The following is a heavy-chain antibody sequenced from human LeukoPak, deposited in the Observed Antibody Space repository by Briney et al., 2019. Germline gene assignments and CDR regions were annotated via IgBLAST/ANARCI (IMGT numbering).Heavy chain of an antibody. Sequence: SVKVSCKASGYTFTSYYMHWVRQAPGQGLEWMGGIIPIFGTANYAQKFQGRVTITTDESTSTAYMELNSLRAEDTAVYYCARDLGYCSGGSCRFYYYYGMDVWGQGTTVTVSS. V-gene: IGHV1-69*05. CDR3: ARDLGYCSGGSCRFYYYYGMDV. CDR1: GYTFTSYY. D-gene: IGHD2-15*01. J-gene: IGHJ6*02. CDR2: IIPIFGTA.